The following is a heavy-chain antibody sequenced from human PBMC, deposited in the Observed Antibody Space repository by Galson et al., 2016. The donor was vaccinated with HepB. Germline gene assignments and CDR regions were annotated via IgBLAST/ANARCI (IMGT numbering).Heavy chain of an antibody. CDR2: IYYTGTT. CDR3: AKIPHSRSSSGRFDP. J-gene: IGHJ5*02. Sequence: ETLSLTCTVSGDSISTSDTYSWGWVRQSPVKGLEWIGTIYYTGTTYYNPSLKSRVTISVDTSKNQFSLRVNSVTAADTAVFYCAKIPHSRSSSGRFDPWGRGT. D-gene: IGHD6-19*01. CDR1: GDSISTSDTYS. V-gene: IGHV4-39*07.